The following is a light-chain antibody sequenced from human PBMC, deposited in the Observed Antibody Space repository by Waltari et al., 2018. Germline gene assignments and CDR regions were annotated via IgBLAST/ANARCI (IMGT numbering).Light chain of an antibody. J-gene: IGKJ1*01. V-gene: IGKV3-20*01. CDR1: QSVSRT. Sequence: SPGTLSLSPGERATLSCRASQSVSRTLAWYQQKPGQAPRLLIYDASSRATGIPDRFSGSGSGTDFSLTISRLEPEDFAVYYCQKYGTLPATFGQGTKVEIK. CDR2: DAS. CDR3: QKYGTLPAT.